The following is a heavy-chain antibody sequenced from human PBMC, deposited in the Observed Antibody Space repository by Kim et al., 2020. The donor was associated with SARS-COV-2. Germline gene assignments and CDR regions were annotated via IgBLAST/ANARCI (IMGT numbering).Heavy chain of an antibody. CDR3: ARVGYDILTGYSDWYFDL. CDR1: GFTVSSNY. D-gene: IGHD3-9*01. V-gene: IGHV3-53*04. Sequence: GGSLRLSCAASGFTVSSNYMSWVRQAPGKGLEWVSVIYSGGSTYYTDSVKGRFTISRHNSKNTLYLQMNSLRAEDTAVYYCARVGYDILTGYSDWYFDLWGRGTLVTVSS. CDR2: IYSGGST. J-gene: IGHJ2*01.